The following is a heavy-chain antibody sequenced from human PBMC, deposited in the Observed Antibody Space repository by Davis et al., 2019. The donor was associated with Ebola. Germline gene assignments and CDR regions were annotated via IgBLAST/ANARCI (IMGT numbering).Heavy chain of an antibody. CDR1: GGTFSSYA. CDR3: ARPRIGGYSSSLFDY. J-gene: IGHJ4*02. V-gene: IGHV1-69*04. CDR2: IIPILGIA. Sequence: SVKVSCKASGGTFSSYAISWVRQAPGQGLEWMGRIIPILGIANYAQKFQGRVTMTRDTSTSTVYMELSSLRSEDTAVYYCARPRIGGYSSSLFDYWGQGTLVTVSS. D-gene: IGHD6-6*01.